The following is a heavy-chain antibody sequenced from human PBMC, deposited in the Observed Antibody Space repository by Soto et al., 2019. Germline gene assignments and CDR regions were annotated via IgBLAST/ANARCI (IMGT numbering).Heavy chain of an antibody. CDR2: ITGSGGST. V-gene: IGHV3-23*01. D-gene: IGHD3-10*01. J-gene: IGHJ4*02. CDR1: GFTFSSYA. Sequence: EVQLLESGGGLVQPGGSLRLSCAASGFTFSSYAMSWVREAPGTGLVWVSAITGSGGSTYYAYSVKGRFTISRDNSKNTLYLQMNSLRAEDTSVYYCAKEQGYYGSGSYYYWGQGTMASVSS. CDR3: AKEQGYYGSGSYYY.